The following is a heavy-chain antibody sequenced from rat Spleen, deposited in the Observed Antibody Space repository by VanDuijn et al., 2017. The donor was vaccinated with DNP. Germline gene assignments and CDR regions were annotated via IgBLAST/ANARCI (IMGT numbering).Heavy chain of an antibody. CDR2: IISSGGST. CDR1: GFTVNNFW. Sequence: EVQLVESGGDLVQPGRSLKLSCVASGFTVNNFWMAWIRQVPGKGLVWVAAIISSGGSTYYPNSVRGRFTISSDNAKNTLYLQMNSLRSEDTATYYCARAKYSSHYWYFDFWGPGTMVTVSS. CDR3: ARAKYSSHYWYFDF. D-gene: IGHD1-2*01. V-gene: IGHV5-31*01. J-gene: IGHJ1*01.